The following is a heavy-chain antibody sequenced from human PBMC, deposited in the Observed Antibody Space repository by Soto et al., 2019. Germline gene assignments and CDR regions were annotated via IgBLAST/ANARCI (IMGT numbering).Heavy chain of an antibody. CDR1: GFTLSSYG. V-gene: IGHV3-30*18. Sequence: QVQLVESGGGVVQPERSLRLSCAGSGFTLSSYGMHWVRQAPGKGLEWVAVISYDGSDKKYADSVKGRFTISRDNSKNTLDLQMNSLRPDDTAVYYCAKDQDRGGAAYYFDYWGQGTLVTVSS. CDR2: ISYDGSDK. J-gene: IGHJ4*02. D-gene: IGHD3-10*01. CDR3: AKDQDRGGAAYYFDY.